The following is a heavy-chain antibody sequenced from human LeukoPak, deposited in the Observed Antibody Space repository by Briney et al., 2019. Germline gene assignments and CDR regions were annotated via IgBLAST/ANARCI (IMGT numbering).Heavy chain of an antibody. Sequence: PSQTLSLTCTVSGGSISSGSYYWSWIRQPAGKGLEWIGRIYTSGSTNYNPSLKSRVTISVDTSKNQFSLKLSSVTAADTAVYYCARAADSYYDSGGDAFDIWGQGTMVTVSS. J-gene: IGHJ3*02. CDR3: ARAADSYYDSGGDAFDI. V-gene: IGHV4-61*02. D-gene: IGHD3-22*01. CDR2: IYTSGST. CDR1: GGSISSGSYY.